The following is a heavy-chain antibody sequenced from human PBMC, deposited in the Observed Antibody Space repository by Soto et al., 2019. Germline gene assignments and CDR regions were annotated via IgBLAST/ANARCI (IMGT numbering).Heavy chain of an antibody. V-gene: IGHV1-69*01. J-gene: IGHJ6*02. D-gene: IGHD2-15*01. CDR2: IIPIFGTA. CDR1: GGTFSSYA. CDR3: ARGTLVVVAATPYYYYYGMDV. Sequence: QVQLVQSGAEVKKPGSSVKVSCKASGGTFSSYAISWVRQAPGQGLEWMGGIIPIFGTANYAQKFQGRVTITADESTSTAYMELSSLRSEDTAVYYCARGTLVVVAATPYYYYYGMDVWGQGTTVTVSS.